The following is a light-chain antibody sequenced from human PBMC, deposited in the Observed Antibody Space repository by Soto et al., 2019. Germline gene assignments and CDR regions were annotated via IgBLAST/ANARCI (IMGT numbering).Light chain of an antibody. J-gene: IGLJ2*01. CDR2: EDT. CDR3: YSTDSSGHHRV. V-gene: IGLV3-10*01. CDR1: ALPKKY. Sequence: SYELTQPSSVSVSPGQTARITCSGDALPKKYAYWYQLKSGQAPVLVISEDTKRPSGIPERFFGSNSGTMATLTISGAQGEDEADDYCYSTDSSGHHRVFGGGTKGTVL.